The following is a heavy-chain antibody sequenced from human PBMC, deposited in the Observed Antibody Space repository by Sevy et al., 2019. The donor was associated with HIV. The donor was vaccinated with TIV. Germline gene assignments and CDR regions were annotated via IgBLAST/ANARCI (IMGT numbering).Heavy chain of an antibody. CDR2: ISYDGSNK. D-gene: IGHD3-22*01. Sequence: GGSLRLSCAASGFTFSSYGMHWVRQAPGKGLEWVAVISYDGSNKYYADSVKGRFTISRDNSKNTLYLKMNSLRAEDTAVYYCAVFSDYDSSGYYYRLNFDYWGQGTLVTVSS. CDR3: AVFSDYDSSGYYYRLNFDY. CDR1: GFTFSSYG. J-gene: IGHJ4*02. V-gene: IGHV3-30*03.